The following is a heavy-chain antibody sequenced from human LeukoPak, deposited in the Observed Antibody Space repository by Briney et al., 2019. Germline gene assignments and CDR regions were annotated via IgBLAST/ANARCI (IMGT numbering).Heavy chain of an antibody. J-gene: IGHJ4*02. CDR3: ARAPLTTVTTSDY. D-gene: IGHD4-17*01. CDR1: GSTVSSSY. CDR2: IYSGNKT. V-gene: IGHV3-66*01. Sequence: GGSLRLSCAASGSTVSSSYMSWVRQAPGKGLEWVSVIYSGNKTYYADSVKGRFIISRDNSKNTVYLQMNSLRAEDTAVYYCARAPLTTVTTSDYWGQGTLVTVSA.